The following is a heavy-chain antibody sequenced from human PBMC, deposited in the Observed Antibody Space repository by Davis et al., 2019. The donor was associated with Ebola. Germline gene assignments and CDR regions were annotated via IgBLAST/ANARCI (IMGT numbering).Heavy chain of an antibody. CDR1: GFTFSDYY. CDR3: AREELLWFGELFLSHGMDV. Sequence: GESLKISCAASGFTFSDYYMSWIRQAPGKGLEWVSYISSSSSYTNYADSVKGRFTISRDNAKNSLYLQMNRLRAEDTAVYYCAREELLWFGELFLSHGMDVWGQGTTVAVSS. CDR2: ISSSSSYT. D-gene: IGHD3-10*01. V-gene: IGHV3-11*06. J-gene: IGHJ6*02.